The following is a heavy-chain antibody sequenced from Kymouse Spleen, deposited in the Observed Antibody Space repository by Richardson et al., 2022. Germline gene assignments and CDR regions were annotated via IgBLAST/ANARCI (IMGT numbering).Heavy chain of an antibody. CDR2: INHSGST. CDR1: GGSFSGYY. V-gene: IGHV4-34*01. Sequence: QVQLQQWGAGLLKPSETLSLTCAVYGGSFSGYYWSWIRQPPGKGLEWIGEINHSGSTNYNPSLKSRVTISVDTSKNQFSLKLSSVTAADTAVYYCARGGISGSYPHFDYWGQGTLVTVSS. CDR3: ARGGISGSYPHFDY. D-gene: IGHD1-26*01. J-gene: IGHJ4*02.